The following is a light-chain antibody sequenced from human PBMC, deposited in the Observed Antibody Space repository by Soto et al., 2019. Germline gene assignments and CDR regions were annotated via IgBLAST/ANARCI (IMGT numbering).Light chain of an antibody. J-gene: IGKJ1*01. CDR1: QSVNSY. Sequence: EIVLTQSPGTLSLSPGERATLSCRASQSVNSYLAWYQQKPGQAPRLLIYGASSRATGIPDRFSGSGSGADFTLTISRLEPEDFAVYYCHQYDSSPRTFGQGTKVEI. CDR2: GAS. V-gene: IGKV3-20*01. CDR3: HQYDSSPRT.